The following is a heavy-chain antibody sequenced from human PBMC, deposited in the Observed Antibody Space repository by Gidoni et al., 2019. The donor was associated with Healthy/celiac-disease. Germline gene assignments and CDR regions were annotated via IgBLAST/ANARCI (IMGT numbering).Heavy chain of an antibody. V-gene: IGHV4-31*03. CDR2: IYYSGST. Sequence: QVQLQESGPGLVKPSQTLSLTCTVSGGSISSAGYYWSWIRQHPGKGLEWIGYIYYSGSTYYNPSLKSRVTISVDTSKNQFSLRLSSVTAADTAVYYCARVQQLEGGSNWFDPWGQGTLVTVSS. J-gene: IGHJ5*02. D-gene: IGHD3-16*01. CDR3: ARVQQLEGGSNWFDP. CDR1: GGSISSAGYY.